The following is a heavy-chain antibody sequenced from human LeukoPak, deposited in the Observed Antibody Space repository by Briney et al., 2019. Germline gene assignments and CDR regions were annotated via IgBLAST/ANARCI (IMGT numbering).Heavy chain of an antibody. CDR3: ARGQHVDIVATIQPDY. CDR1: GYTFTSYD. V-gene: IGHV1-8*01. Sequence: ASVKVSCKASGYTFTSYDINWVRQAPGQGLEWMGWMNPNSGNTGYAQKFQGRVTMTRNTSISTAYMELSSLRSEDTAVYYCARGQHVDIVATIQPDYWGQGTLVTVSS. J-gene: IGHJ4*02. CDR2: MNPNSGNT. D-gene: IGHD5-12*01.